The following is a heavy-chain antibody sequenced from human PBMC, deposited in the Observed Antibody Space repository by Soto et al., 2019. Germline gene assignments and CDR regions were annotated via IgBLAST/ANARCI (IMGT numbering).Heavy chain of an antibody. D-gene: IGHD1-26*01. CDR1: GFTFSSYG. J-gene: IGHJ4*02. CDR3: AKDQGDSGSYLTYYFDY. V-gene: IGHV3-30*18. Sequence: GGSLRLSCAASGFTFSSYGMHWVRQAPGKGLEWVAVISYDGSNKYYADSVKGRFTISRDNSKNTLYLQMNSLRAEDTAVYYCAKDQGDSGSYLTYYFDYWGQGTLVTVSS. CDR2: ISYDGSNK.